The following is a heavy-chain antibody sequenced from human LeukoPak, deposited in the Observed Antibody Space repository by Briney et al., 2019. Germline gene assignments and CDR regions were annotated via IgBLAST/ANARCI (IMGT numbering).Heavy chain of an antibody. CDR3: ARSYSGSYFWFDP. J-gene: IGHJ5*02. CDR2: IYTSGST. CDR1: GGSISGYY. V-gene: IGHV4-4*07. D-gene: IGHD1-26*01. Sequence: SETLSLTCTVSGGSISGYYWSWIRQPAGKGLEWIGRIYTSGSTNYNPSLKSRVTISVDKSKNQFSLKLSPVTAADTAVYYCARSYSGSYFWFDPWGQGTLVTVSS.